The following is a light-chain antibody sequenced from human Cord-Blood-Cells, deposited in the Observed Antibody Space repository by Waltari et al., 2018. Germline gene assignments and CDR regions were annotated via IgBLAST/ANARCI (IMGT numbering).Light chain of an antibody. CDR1: SSDVGGYNY. Sequence: QSALTQPASVSGSPGQSITISCTGTSSDVGGYNYVSWYQQHPGKAPKLMSYDVSKRPSGVSNRFSGSKSGNTASLTISGLQAEDEADYYCSSYTSSSPYVFGTGTKVTVL. V-gene: IGLV2-14*01. CDR3: SSYTSSSPYV. CDR2: DVS. J-gene: IGLJ1*01.